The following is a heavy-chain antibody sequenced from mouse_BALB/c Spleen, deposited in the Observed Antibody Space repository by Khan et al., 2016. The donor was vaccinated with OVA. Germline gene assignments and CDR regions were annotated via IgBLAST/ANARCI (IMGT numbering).Heavy chain of an antibody. V-gene: IGHV3-2*02. CDR3: ARGNYYGYYFDY. CDR2: ISYMGVT. CDR1: GYSITSGYA. D-gene: IGHD1-1*01. Sequence: VQLKESGPGLVKPSQSLSLTCTVTGYSITSGYAWNWIRQFPGNKLEWMGYISYMGVTSYTPSLKSRISITRDTSKNQFFLQLNSVTTEDTATYYCARGNYYGYYFDYWGQGTTLTVSS. J-gene: IGHJ2*01.